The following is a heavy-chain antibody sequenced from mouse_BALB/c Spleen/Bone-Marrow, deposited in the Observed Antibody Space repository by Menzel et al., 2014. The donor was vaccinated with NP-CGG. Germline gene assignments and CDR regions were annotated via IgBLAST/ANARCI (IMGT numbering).Heavy chain of an antibody. V-gene: IGHV2-2*02. CDR1: GFSLTSYG. D-gene: IGHD4-1*01. CDR2: IWSGGST. CDR3: ARNFGLAWFAY. Sequence: QVQLQQSGPGLVQPSQSLSITCTVSGFSLTSYGVHWVRQSPGKGLEWLGVIWSGGSTDYNAALISRLSISKDNSKSQVFFKMNSLQANDTAIYYCARNFGLAWFAYWGQGTLVTVPA. J-gene: IGHJ3*01.